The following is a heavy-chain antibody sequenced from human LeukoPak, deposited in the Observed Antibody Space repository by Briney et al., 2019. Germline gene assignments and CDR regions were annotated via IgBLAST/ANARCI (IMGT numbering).Heavy chain of an antibody. CDR2: MNPNSGNT. D-gene: IGHD3/OR15-3a*01. V-gene: IGHV1-8*03. CDR3: ARVGPSPYFDY. J-gene: IGHJ4*02. Sequence: VASVKVSCKASGYTFTSYDINWVRQATGQGLEWMGWMNPNSGNTGYAQKFQGRVTITRNTSISTAYMELSSLRSEGTAVYYCARVGPSPYFDYWGQGTLVTVSS. CDR1: GYTFTSYD.